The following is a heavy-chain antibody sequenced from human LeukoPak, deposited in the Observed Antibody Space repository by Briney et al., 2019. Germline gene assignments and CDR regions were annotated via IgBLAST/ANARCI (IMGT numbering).Heavy chain of an antibody. Sequence: SETLSLTCTVSGGSISSYYWSWIRQPPGKGLEWIGYIYYSGSTNYNPSLKSRVTMSLDTSKNQLSLKLTSVTTADTAIYYCARTYASTSIDSWGQGTLVTVSS. J-gene: IGHJ4*02. D-gene: IGHD2-2*01. CDR3: ARTYASTSIDS. CDR1: GGSISSYY. CDR2: IYYSGST. V-gene: IGHV4-59*01.